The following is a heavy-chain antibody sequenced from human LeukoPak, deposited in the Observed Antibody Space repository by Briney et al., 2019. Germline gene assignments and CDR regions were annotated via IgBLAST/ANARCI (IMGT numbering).Heavy chain of an antibody. V-gene: IGHV3-48*01. CDR1: GFTFSSYS. J-gene: IGHJ4*02. CDR3: ARGGRGYSYGDFDY. Sequence: GGSLRLSCAASGFTFSSYSMDWVRQAPGKGLEWVSYISSSSSTIYYADSVKGRFTISRDNAKNSLYLQMNSLRAEDTAVYYCARGGRGYSYGDFDYWGQGTLVTVSS. CDR2: ISSSSSTI. D-gene: IGHD5-18*01.